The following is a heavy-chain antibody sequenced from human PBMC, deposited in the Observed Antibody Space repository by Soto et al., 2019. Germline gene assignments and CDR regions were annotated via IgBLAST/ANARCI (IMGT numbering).Heavy chain of an antibody. J-gene: IGHJ3*02. CDR3: AREHCSGCSCPSDAFDI. D-gene: IGHD2-15*01. V-gene: IGHV3-7*01. CDR2: IKQDGSEK. CDR1: GFTFSSYW. Sequence: EVQLVESGGGLVQPGGSLRLSCAASGFTFSSYWMSWVRQAPGKGLEWVANIKQDGSEKYYVDSVKGRFTISRDNAKNSLYLQMNSLRPEDTAVYYCAREHCSGCSCPSDAFDIWGQGTMVTVSS.